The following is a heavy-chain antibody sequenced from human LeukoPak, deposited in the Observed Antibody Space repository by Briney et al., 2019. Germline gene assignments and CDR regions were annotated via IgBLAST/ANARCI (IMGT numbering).Heavy chain of an antibody. J-gene: IGHJ4*02. CDR2: VSKDGSNK. CDR1: GFTFSSYP. Sequence: PGGSLRLSCEASGFTFSSYPMHWVRQAPGKGLEWVAAVSKDGSNKYYADSVKGRYTISRDTSKNTLYLEMNSLSGEDTAVYYCAKRGSGGRPYFFDYWGQGTLVTVSS. CDR3: AKRGSGGRPYFFDY. D-gene: IGHD4-23*01. V-gene: IGHV3-30*18.